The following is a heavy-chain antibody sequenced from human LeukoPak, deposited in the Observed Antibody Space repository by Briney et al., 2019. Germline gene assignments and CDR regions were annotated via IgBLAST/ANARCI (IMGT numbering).Heavy chain of an antibody. Sequence: EGSLRLSCAASGITFSTDTMQWVRQAPGKGLEWVSSISSSTTYIYYADSVKGRFTISRDNPKKSLYLQMNSLIAEDTAVYYCAREGIPGPKDVWGKGTTVTVSS. CDR3: AREGIPGPKDV. V-gene: IGHV3-21*01. D-gene: IGHD2-21*01. J-gene: IGHJ6*04. CDR1: GITFSTDT. CDR2: ISSSTTYI.